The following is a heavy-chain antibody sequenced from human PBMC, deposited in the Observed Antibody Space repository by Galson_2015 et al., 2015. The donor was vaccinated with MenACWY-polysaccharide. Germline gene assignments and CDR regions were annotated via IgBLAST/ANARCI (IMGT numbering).Heavy chain of an antibody. V-gene: IGHV1-2*02. CDR1: GYTFTGYY. J-gene: IGHJ4*02. Sequence: SVKVSCKASGYTFTGYYMHWVRQAPGQGLEWMGWINPNSGGTNYAQKFQGMVTMTRDTSISTAYMELSRLRSDDTAVYYCARDQWVSSGSSSYWGQGTLVTVSS. CDR3: ARDQWVSSGSSSY. D-gene: IGHD6-19*01. CDR2: INPNSGGT.